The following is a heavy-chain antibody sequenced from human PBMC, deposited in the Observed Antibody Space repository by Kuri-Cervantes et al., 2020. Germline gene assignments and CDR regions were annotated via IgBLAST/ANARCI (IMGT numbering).Heavy chain of an antibody. J-gene: IGHJ4*02. D-gene: IGHD7-27*01. V-gene: IGHV1-45*02. Sequence: SVKVSCKASGYTFTYRYLHWVRQAPGQALEWMGWITPFNGNTNYAQKFQDRVTITRDRSMSTAYMELSSLRSDDTAVYYCATGSNWADYWGQGTLVTVSS. CDR1: GYTFTYRY. CDR3: ATGSNWADY. CDR2: ITPFNGNT.